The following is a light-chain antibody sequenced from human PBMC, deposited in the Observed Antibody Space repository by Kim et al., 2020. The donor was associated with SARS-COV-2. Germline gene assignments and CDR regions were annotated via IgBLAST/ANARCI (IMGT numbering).Light chain of an antibody. CDR3: QAWDSRV. CDR1: KLGDKY. CDR2: QDS. V-gene: IGLV3-1*01. J-gene: IGLJ3*02. Sequence: SVSVSPGQTASITCSGDKLGDKYACWYQQKPGQPPVLVIYQDSKRPSGIPERFSGSNSGNTATLTISGTQAMDEADYYCQAWDSRVFGGGTQLTVL.